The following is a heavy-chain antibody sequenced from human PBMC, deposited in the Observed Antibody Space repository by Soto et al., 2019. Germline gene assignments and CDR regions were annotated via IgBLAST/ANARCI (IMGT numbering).Heavy chain of an antibody. V-gene: IGHV3-30-3*01. CDR2: ISYDGSNK. J-gene: IGHJ4*02. CDR1: GFTFSSYA. CDR3: ARDGMALHCTSGVCYTDYFDY. Sequence: PGGSLRLSCAASGFTFSSYAMHWVRQAPGKGLEWVAVISYDGSNKYYADSVKGRFTIARDNSKNTLYLQMNSLRAEDTAVYYCARDGMALHCTSGVCYTDYFDYWGQGTLVTVSS. D-gene: IGHD2-8*01.